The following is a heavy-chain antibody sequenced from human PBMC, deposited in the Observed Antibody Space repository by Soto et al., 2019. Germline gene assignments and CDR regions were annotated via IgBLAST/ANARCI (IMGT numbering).Heavy chain of an antibody. D-gene: IGHD4-17*01. CDR3: AGEADYLNWFDP. CDR2: ISSSSSTI. J-gene: IGHJ5*02. Sequence: EVQLVESGGGLVQPGGSLRLSCAASGFTFSSYSMNWVRQAPGKGLEWVSYISSSSSTIYYADSVKGRFTLSRDNAKNSLYLQMNSLRAEDTAVYYCAGEADYLNWFDPWGQGTLVTVSS. V-gene: IGHV3-48*01. CDR1: GFTFSSYS.